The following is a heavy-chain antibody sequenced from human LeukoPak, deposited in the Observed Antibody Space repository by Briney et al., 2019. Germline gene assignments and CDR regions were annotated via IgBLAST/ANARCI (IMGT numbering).Heavy chain of an antibody. J-gene: IGHJ4*02. CDR2: IYYSGST. V-gene: IGHV4-39*01. Sequence: SETLSLTCTVSGGSISSSSYHWGWIRQPPGKGLEWIGSIYYSGSTYYNSSLKSRVTISVDTSRNQFSLKLNSVTAADTAVYYCASQGWYSNYYFDNWGQGTLVTVSS. CDR3: ASQGWYSNYYFDN. CDR1: GGSISSSSYH. D-gene: IGHD4-11*01.